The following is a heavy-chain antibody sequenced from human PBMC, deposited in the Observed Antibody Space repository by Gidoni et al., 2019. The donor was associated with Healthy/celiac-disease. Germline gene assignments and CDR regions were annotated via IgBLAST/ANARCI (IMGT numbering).Heavy chain of an antibody. D-gene: IGHD6-13*01. V-gene: IGHV1-8*01. J-gene: IGHJ5*02. CDR1: GSTFTSYD. CDR3: ASAARGSSEDWFDP. Sequence: QVQLVQSGAEVKKPGSSVKVSCKASGSTFTSYDINWVRQATGQGLEWMGWMNPNSSNTGYAQKFQGRVTMTRNTSISTAYMELSSLRSEDTAVYYCASAARGSSEDWFDPWGQGTLVTVSS. CDR2: MNPNSSNT.